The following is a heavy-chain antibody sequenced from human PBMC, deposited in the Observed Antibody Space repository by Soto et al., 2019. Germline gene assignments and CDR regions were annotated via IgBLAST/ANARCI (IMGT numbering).Heavy chain of an antibody. Sequence: SVKVSCKASGGTFSSYAISWVRQAPGQGLEWMGGIIPIFGTANYAQKFQGRVTITADESTSTAYMELSSLRSEDTAVYYCARDFDDYGDYGEVYGMDVWGQGTTVTVSS. CDR1: GGTFSSYA. J-gene: IGHJ6*02. V-gene: IGHV1-69*13. D-gene: IGHD4-17*01. CDR3: ARDFDDYGDYGEVYGMDV. CDR2: IIPIFGTA.